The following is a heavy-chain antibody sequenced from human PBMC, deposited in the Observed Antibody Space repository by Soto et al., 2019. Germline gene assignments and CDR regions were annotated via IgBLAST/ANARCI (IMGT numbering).Heavy chain of an antibody. CDR1: GFTFSSYA. V-gene: IGHV3-23*01. CDR2: ISGSGGST. Sequence: GGSLRLSCAASGFTFSSYAMSWVRQAPGKGLEWVSAISGSGGSTYYADSVKGRFTISRDNSKNTLYLQMNSLRAEDTAVYYCAKNSYYDILTGYFFDYWGQGILVTVSS. D-gene: IGHD3-9*01. J-gene: IGHJ4*02. CDR3: AKNSYYDILTGYFFDY.